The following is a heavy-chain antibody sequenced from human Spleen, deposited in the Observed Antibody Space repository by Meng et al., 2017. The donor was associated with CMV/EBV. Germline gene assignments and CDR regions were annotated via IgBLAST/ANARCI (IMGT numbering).Heavy chain of an antibody. CDR2: RRYDGSNK. Sequence: GESLKISCAASGFTFSSYGMHWVRQAPGKGLEWVAFRRYDGSNKYYADSVKVRFPISRDNSKNTLYLQMNSLRAEATAVYYCAKCCRWGIKSYYFDYWGQGTLVTVSS. CDR3: AKCCRWGIKSYYFDY. V-gene: IGHV3-30*02. D-gene: IGHD3-10*01. J-gene: IGHJ4*02. CDR1: GFTFSSYG.